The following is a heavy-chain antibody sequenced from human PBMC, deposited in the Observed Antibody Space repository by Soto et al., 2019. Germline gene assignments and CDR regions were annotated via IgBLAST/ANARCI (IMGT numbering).Heavy chain of an antibody. V-gene: IGHV6-1*01. CDR1: GDSVSSKRVA. D-gene: IGHD6-13*01. CDR3: ARFRFEQQMSHFDY. CDR2: TYYRSKWYD. J-gene: IGHJ4*02. Sequence: PSQTLSLTCAILGDSVSSKRVAWNWIRPSPSRGQEWLGRTYYRSKWYDDNEVSVKSRITINPVTSKIQFSLQFNSVTPDDTAVYYCARFRFEQQMSHFDYWGQGILVTVSS.